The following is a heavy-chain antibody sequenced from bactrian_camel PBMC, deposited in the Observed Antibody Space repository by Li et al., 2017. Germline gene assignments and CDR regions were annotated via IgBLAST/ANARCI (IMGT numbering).Heavy chain of an antibody. CDR2: ITKGGGST. V-gene: IGHV3S42*01. Sequence: EVQLVESGGGLVQPGGSLRLSCAASGFTFSSYAMSWVRQAPGKGLEWVSSITKGGGSTVYAPSVMARFTISRDNAKNTLYLLMNSLKIEDTAMYYCATGWIATNERVGQGTQVTVS. CDR1: GFTFSSYA. J-gene: IGHJ4*01. D-gene: IGHD5*01.